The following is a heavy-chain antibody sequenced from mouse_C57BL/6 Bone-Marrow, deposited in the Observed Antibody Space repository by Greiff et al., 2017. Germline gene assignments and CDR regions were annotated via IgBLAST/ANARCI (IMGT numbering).Heavy chain of an antibody. Sequence: EVQLQQSGAELVRPGASVKLSCTASGFNIKDDYMHWVKQRPEQGLEWIGWIDPENGDTEYASKFQGKATITADTSSNTAYLHLSSLTSEDTAVYYCTTYGSSHWYFDVWGTGTTVTVSS. D-gene: IGHD1-1*01. CDR3: TTYGSSHWYFDV. CDR2: IDPENGDT. CDR1: GFNIKDDY. V-gene: IGHV14-4*01. J-gene: IGHJ1*03.